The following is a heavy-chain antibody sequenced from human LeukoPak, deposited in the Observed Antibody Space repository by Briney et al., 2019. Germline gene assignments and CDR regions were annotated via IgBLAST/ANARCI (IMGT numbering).Heavy chain of an antibody. V-gene: IGHV3-11*05. D-gene: IGHD4-17*01. Sequence: SGGSLRPSCAASGFTFSDYYMSWIRQAPGKGLEWVSYISSSSYTNYADSVKGRFTISRDNAKNSLYLQMNSLRAEDTAVYYCAREGYGDYVYAFDIWGQGTMVTVSS. CDR2: ISSSSYT. CDR1: GFTFSDYY. CDR3: AREGYGDYVYAFDI. J-gene: IGHJ3*02.